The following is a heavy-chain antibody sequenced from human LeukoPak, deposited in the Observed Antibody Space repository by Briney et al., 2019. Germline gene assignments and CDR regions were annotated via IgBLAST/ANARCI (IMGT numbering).Heavy chain of an antibody. CDR3: ARFWSGFDH. V-gene: IGHV4-59*01. Sequence: SETLSLTCAVSGGSISGYKWTWVRRPPGKGLGWIGYIYDSGNTNYSPPLKSRITISVDTSKNQFSLNLTSVTAADTAIYYCARFWSGFDHWGQGTQVTVSS. CDR1: GGSISGYK. CDR2: IYDSGNT. D-gene: IGHD3-3*01. J-gene: IGHJ4*02.